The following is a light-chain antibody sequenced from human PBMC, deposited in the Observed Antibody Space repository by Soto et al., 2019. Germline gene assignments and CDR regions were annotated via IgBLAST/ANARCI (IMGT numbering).Light chain of an antibody. J-gene: IGKJ4*01. CDR3: QQRSDWPST. CDR1: QSVGTS. V-gene: IGKV3-11*01. CDR2: NPS. Sequence: EIVLTQSPATLSLSPGERATLSCRASQSVGTSFAWYQQKPGKAPRLLIYNPSNRATGIPARFSGSGSGTDFTLTISSLEPEDFAVYYCQQRSDWPSTFGGGTKVEIK.